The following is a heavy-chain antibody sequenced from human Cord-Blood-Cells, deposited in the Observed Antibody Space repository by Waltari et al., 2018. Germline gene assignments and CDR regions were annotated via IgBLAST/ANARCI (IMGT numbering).Heavy chain of an antibody. V-gene: IGHV3-53*02. Sequence: EVQLWETGGGLIQPGGSLRLSCAASGFSVRSNYMSWVRQAPGKGLECVSVIYSGGSTYYADSVKGRFTISRDNSKNTLYLQMNSLRAEDTAVYYCARDYFWSGYYYYGMDVWGQGTTVTVSS. D-gene: IGHD3-3*01. CDR2: IYSGGST. CDR1: GFSVRSNY. CDR3: ARDYFWSGYYYYGMDV. J-gene: IGHJ6*02.